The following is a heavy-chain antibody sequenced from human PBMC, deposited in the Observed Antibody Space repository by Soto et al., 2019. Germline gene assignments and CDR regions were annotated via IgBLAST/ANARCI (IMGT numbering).Heavy chain of an antibody. D-gene: IGHD4-4*01. V-gene: IGHV2-5*02. CDR1: GFSLSTSGVG. J-gene: IGHJ4*02. Sequence: QITLKESGPPLVKPTQTLTLTCTFSGFSLSTSGVGVGWIRQPPGKALEWLALIYWDDDKRYSPSLKSRLTITKDTSKNQVVLTMTNMDPVDTATYYCARHTVMYYFDYWGQGTLVTVSS. CDR2: IYWDDDK. CDR3: ARHTVMYYFDY.